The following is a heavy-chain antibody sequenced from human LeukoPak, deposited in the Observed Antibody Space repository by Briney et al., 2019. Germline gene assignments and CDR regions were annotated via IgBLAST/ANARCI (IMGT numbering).Heavy chain of an antibody. CDR1: GGIFSSYT. D-gene: IGHD6-6*01. CDR3: ASTRGPEYSSSDFDY. V-gene: IGHV1-69*02. J-gene: IGHJ4*02. CDR2: IIPILGIA. Sequence: SVKVSCKASGGIFSSYTISWVRQAPGQGLEWMGRIIPILGIANYAQKFQGRVTITADRSTSTAYMELSSLRSEDTAVYYCASTRGPEYSSSDFDYWGQGTLVTVSS.